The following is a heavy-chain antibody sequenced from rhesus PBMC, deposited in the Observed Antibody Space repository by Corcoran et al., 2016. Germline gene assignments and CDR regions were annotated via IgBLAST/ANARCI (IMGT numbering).Heavy chain of an antibody. Sequence: QVQLQESGPGLVKPSETLSLTCAVSGGSISDDYYWSWIRQPPGKGLEWIGYIYGSGGGTNYNPSLKNRVTISIDTSKNQFSLKLSSVTAADTAVYYCARDTYSGYRSYGLDSWDQGVVVTVSS. CDR1: GGSISDDYY. J-gene: IGHJ6*01. D-gene: IGHD5-24*01. V-gene: IGHV4-106*01. CDR3: ARDTYSGYRSYGLDS. CDR2: IYGSGGGT.